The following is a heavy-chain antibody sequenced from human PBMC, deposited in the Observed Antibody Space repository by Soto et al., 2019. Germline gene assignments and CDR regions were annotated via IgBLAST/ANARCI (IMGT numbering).Heavy chain of an antibody. CDR3: ARDRHSYGYRHYGMDV. CDR1: GFTFSDYY. D-gene: IGHD5-18*01. CDR2: ISSSSSYT. J-gene: IGHJ6*02. Sequence: GGSLRLSCAASGFTFSDYYMSWIRQAPGKGLEWVSYISSSSSYTNYADSVKGRFTISRDNAKNSLYLQMNSLRAEDTAVYYCARDRHSYGYRHYGMDVWGQGTTVTVSS. V-gene: IGHV3-11*06.